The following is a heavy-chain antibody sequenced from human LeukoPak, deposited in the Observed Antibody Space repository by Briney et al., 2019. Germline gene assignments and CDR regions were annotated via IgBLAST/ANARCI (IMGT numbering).Heavy chain of an antibody. CDR2: INEDGSST. D-gene: IGHD4-17*01. J-gene: IGHJ4*02. CDR3: TRDNFGARDS. CDR1: GYTFSTYW. V-gene: IGHV3-74*01. Sequence: GGSLRLSCAASGYTFSTYWVHWVRQGPGKGLVWVSRINEDGSSTSYAESVRGRFTISRDNAKNTLYLQMNSLRAEDTAVYYCTRDNFGARDSWGQGTLVTVSS.